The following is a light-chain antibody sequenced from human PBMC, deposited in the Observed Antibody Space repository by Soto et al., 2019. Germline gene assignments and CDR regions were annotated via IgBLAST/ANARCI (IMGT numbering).Light chain of an antibody. CDR2: RNN. Sequence: QSVLTQPPSASGTPGQGVTISCSGSRSNIGSNYVFWYQHLPGTAPKLLIYRNNQRPSGVPDRFSGSKSGTSASLAISGLRSEDETDYYCAAWDDSLSGVVFGGGTKLTVL. CDR1: RSNIGSNY. J-gene: IGLJ2*01. CDR3: AAWDDSLSGVV. V-gene: IGLV1-47*01.